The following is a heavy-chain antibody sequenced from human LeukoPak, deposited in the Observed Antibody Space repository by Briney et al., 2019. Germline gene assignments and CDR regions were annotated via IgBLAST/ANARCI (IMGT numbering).Heavy chain of an antibody. J-gene: IGHJ4*01. V-gene: IGHV3-23*01. Sequence: GGSMRLSCAASGFTFKNSAMSWVRQAPGRGLEWVSTISGSRDNSYYADSVKGRFTISRDFSQNTLYLEMNSLPADDTALYYCAKDLWFGGSAFDSWGQGTLVTVSS. D-gene: IGHD3-10*01. CDR1: GFTFKNSA. CDR2: ISGSRDNS. CDR3: AKDLWFGGSAFDS.